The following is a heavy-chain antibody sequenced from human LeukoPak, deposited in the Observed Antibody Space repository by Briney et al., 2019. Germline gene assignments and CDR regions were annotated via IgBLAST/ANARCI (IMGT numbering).Heavy chain of an antibody. Sequence: GGSLRLSCAASGFTFRSYGMHWVRQAPGKGLEWVAVISYDGSNKYYADSVKGRFIISRDNSKNTLCLQMDALRAGDTAVYYCAKGSVAGIRNYIDHWGQGTLVAVSS. V-gene: IGHV3-30*18. CDR2: ISYDGSNK. D-gene: IGHD6-19*01. CDR3: AKGSVAGIRNYIDH. J-gene: IGHJ4*02. CDR1: GFTFRSYG.